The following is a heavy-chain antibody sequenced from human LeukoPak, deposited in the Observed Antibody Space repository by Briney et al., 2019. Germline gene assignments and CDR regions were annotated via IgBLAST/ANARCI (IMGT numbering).Heavy chain of an antibody. Sequence: GGSLRLSCAASGFSFSNAWMDWVRRAPGKGLEWVGRIKSKTDGGTPHYAAPVKGRFTISRDDSRNTLYLQMNSLKTEDTAVYYCTRENRHSSGWYGAFDIWGQGTMVTVSS. J-gene: IGHJ3*02. CDR3: TRENRHSSGWYGAFDI. CDR1: GFSFSNAW. CDR2: IKSKTDGGTP. D-gene: IGHD6-19*01. V-gene: IGHV3-15*01.